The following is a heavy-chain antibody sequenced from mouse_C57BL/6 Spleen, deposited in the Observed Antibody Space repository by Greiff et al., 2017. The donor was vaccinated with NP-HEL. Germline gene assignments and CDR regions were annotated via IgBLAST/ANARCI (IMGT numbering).Heavy chain of an antibody. CDR3: AREGFYYYGSSSAWFAY. CDR1: GFTFSSYG. Sequence: EVQRVESGGDLVKPGGSLKLSCAASGFTFSSYGMSWVRQTPDKRLEWVATISSGGSYTYYPDSVKGRFTISRDNAKNTLYLQMSSLKSEDTAMYYCAREGFYYYGSSSAWFAYWGQGTLVTVSA. V-gene: IGHV5-6*01. CDR2: ISSGGSYT. D-gene: IGHD1-1*01. J-gene: IGHJ3*01.